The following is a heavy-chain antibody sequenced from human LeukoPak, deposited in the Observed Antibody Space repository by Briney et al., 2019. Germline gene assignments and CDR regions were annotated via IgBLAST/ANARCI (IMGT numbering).Heavy chain of an antibody. D-gene: IGHD3-22*01. V-gene: IGHV4-34*01. CDR2: INHSGST. Sequence: SETLSLTCAVYGGSFSGYYWSWIRQPPGKGLEWIGEINHSGSTNYNPSLKSRVTISVDTSKNQFSLKLSSVTAADTAVYYCARGPPSSPYYYDSSGYHYFDYWGQGTLVTVSS. CDR3: ARGPPSSPYYYDSSGYHYFDY. CDR1: GGSFSGYY. J-gene: IGHJ4*02.